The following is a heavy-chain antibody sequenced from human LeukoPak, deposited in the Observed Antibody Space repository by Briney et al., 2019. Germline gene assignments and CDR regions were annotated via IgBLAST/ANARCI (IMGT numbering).Heavy chain of an antibody. J-gene: IGHJ4*02. Sequence: GGSLRLSCAASGFTFSDAWMSWVGQAPGKGLESVGRIKSYSEGGTVDYAAPVKGRFTISRDDSTHTLWLQMNSLKTEDTAVYYCTSGGGTMDFWGQGTLVTVSS. CDR2: IKSYSEGGTV. D-gene: IGHD2-15*01. CDR3: TSGGGTMDF. V-gene: IGHV3-15*01. CDR1: GFTFSDAW.